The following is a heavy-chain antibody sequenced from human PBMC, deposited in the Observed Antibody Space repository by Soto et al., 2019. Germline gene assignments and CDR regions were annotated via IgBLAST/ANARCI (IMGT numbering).Heavy chain of an antibody. Sequence: QVQLLQSGAEVKKPGASVKVSCKASGYRFTTYGITWVRLAPGQGLEWLGGISTYNGNTDYEQNLQDRVTMTTETSTSTAYMEVTSLTSDDTAVYYCARGLGTNGLDVWGQGTTVTVSS. CDR1: GYRFTTYG. CDR2: ISTYNGNT. V-gene: IGHV1-18*04. CDR3: ARGLGTNGLDV. J-gene: IGHJ6*02. D-gene: IGHD7-27*01.